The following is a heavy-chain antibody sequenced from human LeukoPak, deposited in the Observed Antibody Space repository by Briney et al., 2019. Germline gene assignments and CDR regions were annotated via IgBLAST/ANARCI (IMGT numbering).Heavy chain of an antibody. Sequence: QPGGSLRLSCSASGFSFSSYDMNWVRQAPGKGLEWVSHISSRGGSIYYADSVKGRVTLSRDNANNSLYLQMNSLRAEDTAVYYCARHPGDYWGHGTLVTVSS. CDR1: GFSFSSYD. J-gene: IGHJ4*01. V-gene: IGHV3-48*03. CDR2: ISSRGGSI. CDR3: ARHPGDY.